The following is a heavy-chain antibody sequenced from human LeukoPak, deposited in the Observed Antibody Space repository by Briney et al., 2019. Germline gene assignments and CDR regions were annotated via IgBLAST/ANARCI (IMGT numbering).Heavy chain of an antibody. CDR3: AKTLGLRMEPADY. Sequence: GGSLRLSCAASGFTFSSYGMHWVRQAPGKGLEWVSAISGSDRSTYYADSVKGRFIISRDNSKNTLYLQLNSLRAEDTAIYYCAKTLGLRMEPADYWGQGTLVTVSS. J-gene: IGHJ4*02. V-gene: IGHV3-23*01. CDR2: ISGSDRST. D-gene: IGHD3-16*01. CDR1: GFTFSSYG.